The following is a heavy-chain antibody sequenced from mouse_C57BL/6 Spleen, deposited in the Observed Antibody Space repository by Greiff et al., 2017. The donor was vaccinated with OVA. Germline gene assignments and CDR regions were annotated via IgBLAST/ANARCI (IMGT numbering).Heavy chain of an antibody. CDR1: GYTFTSYG. CDR3: ARWTGTDYYAMDY. J-gene: IGHJ4*01. CDR2: IYPRSGNT. Sequence: VQLVESGAELARPGASVKLSCKASGYTFTSYGISWVKQRTGQGLEWIGEIYPRSGNTYYNEKFKGKATLTADKSSSTAYMELRSLTSEDSAVYFCARWTGTDYYAMDYWGQGTSVTVSS. D-gene: IGHD4-1*01. V-gene: IGHV1-81*01.